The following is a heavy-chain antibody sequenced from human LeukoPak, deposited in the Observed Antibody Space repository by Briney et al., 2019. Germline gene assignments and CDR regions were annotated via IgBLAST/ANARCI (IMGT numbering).Heavy chain of an antibody. CDR2: IYHSGST. CDR1: GGSISSYY. Sequence: SETLSLTCTVSGGSISSYYWSWIRQPPGKGLEWIGYIYHSGSTNYNPSLKSRVTISVDTSKNQFSLKLSSVTAADTAVYYCARDSLGFWSGSYMDVWGKGTTVTVSS. V-gene: IGHV4-59*01. D-gene: IGHD3-3*01. J-gene: IGHJ6*03. CDR3: ARDSLGFWSGSYMDV.